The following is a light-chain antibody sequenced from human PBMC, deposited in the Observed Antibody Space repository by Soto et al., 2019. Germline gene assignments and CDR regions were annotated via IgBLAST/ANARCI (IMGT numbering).Light chain of an antibody. J-gene: IGLJ2*01. CDR1: SSDVGGYKY. Sequence: QSALTQPPSASGSPGQSVTISCTGTSSDVGGYKYVSWYQQHAGKAPKLIIYEVTQRPSGVPDRFSGSKSGNTASLTVFGLQAEDEADYYCSSYADTSTRLVFGGGTKLTVL. CDR2: EVT. CDR3: SSYADTSTRLV. V-gene: IGLV2-8*01.